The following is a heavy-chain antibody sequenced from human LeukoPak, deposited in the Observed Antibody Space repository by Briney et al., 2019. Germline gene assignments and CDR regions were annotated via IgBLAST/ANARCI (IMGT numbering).Heavy chain of an antibody. Sequence: PSETLSLTCTVSGGSSSSSSYYWGWIRQPPGKGLEWIGSIYYSGSTYYNPTLKSRVTISVDTSKNQFSLKLSSVTAADTAVYYCARSIRVDYMDVWGKGTTVTVSS. V-gene: IGHV4-39*07. CDR1: GGSSSSSSYY. CDR2: IYYSGST. D-gene: IGHD2-15*01. CDR3: ARSIRVDYMDV. J-gene: IGHJ6*03.